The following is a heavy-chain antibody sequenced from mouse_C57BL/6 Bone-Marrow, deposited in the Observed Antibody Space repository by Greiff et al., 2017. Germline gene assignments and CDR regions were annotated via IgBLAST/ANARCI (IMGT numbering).Heavy chain of an antibody. CDR1: GYAFSSYW. Sequence: QVQLQQSGAELVKPGASVKISCKASGYAFSSYWMNWVNQRPGKGLEWIGQIFPGDGDTNYNGKFKGKATLTEDKSTSTAYMQLSSLTSEDAAGYFCARGSYWGQGTLVTVSA. CDR3: ARGSY. CDR2: IFPGDGDT. V-gene: IGHV1-80*01. J-gene: IGHJ3*01.